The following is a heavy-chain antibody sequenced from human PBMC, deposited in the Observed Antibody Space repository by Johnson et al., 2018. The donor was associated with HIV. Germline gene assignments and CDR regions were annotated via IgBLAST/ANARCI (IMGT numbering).Heavy chain of an antibody. D-gene: IGHD3-9*01. J-gene: IGHJ3*02. CDR2: IWYDGTDK. Sequence: QVQLVESGGGLVPPGGSLRLSCAASEFSFSNYWMTWVRQAPGKGLEWVALIWYDGTDKYYADSVKGRFTISRDNSKNTLYLQMNSLRAEDTAVYYCAKDRNYDILSIWGQGTMLTVSS. V-gene: IGHV3-30*02. CDR1: EFSFSNYW. CDR3: AKDRNYDILSI.